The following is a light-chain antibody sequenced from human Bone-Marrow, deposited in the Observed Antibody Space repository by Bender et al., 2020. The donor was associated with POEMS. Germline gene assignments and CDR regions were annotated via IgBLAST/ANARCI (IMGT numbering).Light chain of an antibody. CDR1: TNDVGGYDY. CDR2: DVT. Sequence: QSALTQPRSVSGSPGQSVTISCTGTTNDVGGYDYVSWYQQHPGKAPRLMIYDVTSRPSGVSNRFSGSKSGNTASLTISGLQTEDEADYYCTSYTSSTTLVFGTGTKVYVL. CDR3: TSYTSSTTLV. V-gene: IGLV2-14*03. J-gene: IGLJ1*01.